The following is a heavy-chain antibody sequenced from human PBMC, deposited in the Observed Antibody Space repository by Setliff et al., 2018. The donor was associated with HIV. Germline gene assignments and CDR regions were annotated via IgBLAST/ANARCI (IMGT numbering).Heavy chain of an antibody. CDR3: ARDTSRSDESAFDI. CDR2: IKTKNEGAAT. Sequence: GGSLRLSCAASGFTFSSAWMSWVRQAPGKGLEWVGRIKTKNEGAATYYAAPVKGRFTVSRDDSTNSLYLQMNSLKSKDTAVYYCARDTSRSDESAFDIWGQGTMVTVSS. D-gene: IGHD6-19*01. J-gene: IGHJ3*02. V-gene: IGHV3-15*01. CDR1: GFTFSSAW.